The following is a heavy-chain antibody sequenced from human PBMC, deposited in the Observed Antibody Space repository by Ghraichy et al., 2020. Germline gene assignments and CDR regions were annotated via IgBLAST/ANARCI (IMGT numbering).Heavy chain of an antibody. J-gene: IGHJ3*02. Sequence: GGSLRLSCAASGFTFSSYAMSWVRQAPGKGLEWVSAISGSGGSTYYADSVKGRFTISRDNSKNTLYLQMNSLRAEDTAVYYCAKGVDYGDPGVDAFDIWGQGTMVTVSS. CDR3: AKGVDYGDPGVDAFDI. CDR1: GFTFSSYA. V-gene: IGHV3-23*01. CDR2: ISGSGGST. D-gene: IGHD4-17*01.